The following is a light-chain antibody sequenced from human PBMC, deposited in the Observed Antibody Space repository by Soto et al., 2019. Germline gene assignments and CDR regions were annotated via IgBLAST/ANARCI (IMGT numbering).Light chain of an antibody. CDR3: QQRSDWPPPLT. CDR1: QSVSSS. V-gene: IGKV3-11*01. Sequence: EIVLTQSPATLSLSPGERATLSCRASQSVSSSLAWYQQKPGQAPRLLIYAASNRATGIPTRFSGSGSGTDFTLTISSLEPEDFGVYYCQQRSDWPPPLTFGGGTKVEIK. J-gene: IGKJ4*01. CDR2: AAS.